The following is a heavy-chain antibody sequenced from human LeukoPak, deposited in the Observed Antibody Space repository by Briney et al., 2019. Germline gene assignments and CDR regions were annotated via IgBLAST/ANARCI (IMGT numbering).Heavy chain of an antibody. V-gene: IGHV1-69*02. CDR3: ASGYLSGYDVGYFDY. D-gene: IGHD3-3*01. Sequence: SVRVSCKASGGTFSSYTISWVRQAPGQGLEWMGRIIPILGIANYAQKFQGRVTITADKSTSTAYMELSSLRSEDTAVYYCASGYLSGYDVGYFDYWGQGTLVTVSS. J-gene: IGHJ4*02. CDR2: IIPILGIA. CDR1: GGTFSSYT.